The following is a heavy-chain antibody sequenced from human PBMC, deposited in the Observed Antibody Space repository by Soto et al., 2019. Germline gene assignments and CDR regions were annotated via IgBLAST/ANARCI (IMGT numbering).Heavy chain of an antibody. CDR3: SRLPPQRRRSTLYMDA. J-gene: IGHJ6*03. CDR2: ISSSSSYI. CDR1: GFTFCRYS. Sequence: AGSLRRSCLEAGFTFCRYSMNWVRHAPGNGLEWVSCISSSSSYINYAASVKGRCTISRDNAKNSLYLQMNSLRAEDTAVYYFSRLPPQRRRSTLYMDAWGKGITVTVSS. V-gene: IGHV3-21*01.